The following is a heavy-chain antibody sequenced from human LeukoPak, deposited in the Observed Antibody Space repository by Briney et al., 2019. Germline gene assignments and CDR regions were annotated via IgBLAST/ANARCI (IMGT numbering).Heavy chain of an antibody. V-gene: IGHV3-9*03. CDR3: AKDVGGELPGYYFDY. CDR1: GFTFDDYA. Sequence: GRSLRLSCAASGFTFDDYATHWVRQAPGKGLEWVSGISWNSGSIGYADSVKGRFTTSRDNAKNSLYLQMNSLRGEDMALYYCAKDVGGELPGYYFDYWGQGTLVTVSS. J-gene: IGHJ4*02. CDR2: ISWNSGSI. D-gene: IGHD1-26*01.